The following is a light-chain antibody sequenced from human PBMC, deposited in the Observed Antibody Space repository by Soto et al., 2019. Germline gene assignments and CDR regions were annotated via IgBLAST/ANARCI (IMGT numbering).Light chain of an antibody. CDR2: GAS. J-gene: IGKJ1*01. CDR3: QQYGSSPRT. V-gene: IGKV3-20*01. Sequence: IGLTRSPAALSLSAVESASLSRRASQSVSSNLAWYQQKPGQAPRLLIYGASSRATGIPDRFSGSGSGTDFTLTISRLEPEDFAVYYCQQYGSSPRTFGQGTKVDIK. CDR1: QSVSSN.